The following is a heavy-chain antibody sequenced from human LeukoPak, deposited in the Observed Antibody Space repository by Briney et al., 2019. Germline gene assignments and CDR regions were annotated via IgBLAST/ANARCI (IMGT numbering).Heavy chain of an antibody. V-gene: IGHV4-61*01. CDR2: IYSSGST. J-gene: IGHJ6*03. D-gene: IGHD2-2*01. CDR1: GGSVSRSPYY. CDR3: ARDRGGYCSSTSCYDYYMDV. Sequence: SETLSLTCTVSGGSVSRSPYYWGWIRQPPGKGLEWIGYIYSSGSTNYNPSLKSRVTISVDTSKNQFSLKLSSVTAADTAVYYCARDRGGYCSSTSCYDYYMDVWGKGTTVTVSS.